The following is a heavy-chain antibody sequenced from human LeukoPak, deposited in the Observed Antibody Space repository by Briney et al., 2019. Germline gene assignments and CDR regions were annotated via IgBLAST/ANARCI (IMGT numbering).Heavy chain of an antibody. CDR2: IYSGGTT. J-gene: IGHJ4*01. Sequence: PGGSLRLSCVDSGFTVRSNFMTWVRQSPGKGLEWVAVIYSGGTTNYADSVKGRFTISSDKVTMWLQMNNLRADDTAVYYCARDRGLSSGNDYFDYWGQGIRVIVSS. CDR1: GFTVRSNF. CDR3: ARDRGLSSGNDYFDY. V-gene: IGHV3-66*01. D-gene: IGHD5-18*01.